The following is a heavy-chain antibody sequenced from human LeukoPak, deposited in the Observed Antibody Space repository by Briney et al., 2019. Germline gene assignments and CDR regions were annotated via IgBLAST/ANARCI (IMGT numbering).Heavy chain of an antibody. V-gene: IGHV4-34*01. CDR3: ARASAAAAFDY. CDR2: INHSGST. CDR1: GGSFSGYY. D-gene: IGHD6-13*01. J-gene: IGHJ4*02. Sequence: SETLSLTCAVYGGSFSGYYWSWIRQPPGKGLEWIGEINHSGSTNYNPSLKSRVTISVDTSKNQFSPKLSSVTAADTAVYYCARASAAAAFDYWGQGTLVTVSS.